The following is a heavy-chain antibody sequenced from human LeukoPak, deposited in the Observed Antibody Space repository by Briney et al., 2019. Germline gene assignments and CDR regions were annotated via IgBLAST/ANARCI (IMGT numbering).Heavy chain of an antibody. V-gene: IGHV3-23*01. Sequence: SGGSLRLSCAASGFTFSSYAMSWVRQAPGKGLEWVSAISGSGGSTYYADSVKGRFTISRDNSKNTLYQQMNSLRAEDTAVYYCAKDVTDPDYGDFSWGQGTLVTVSS. CDR3: AKDVTDPDYGDFS. CDR1: GFTFSSYA. J-gene: IGHJ4*02. CDR2: ISGSGGST. D-gene: IGHD4-17*01.